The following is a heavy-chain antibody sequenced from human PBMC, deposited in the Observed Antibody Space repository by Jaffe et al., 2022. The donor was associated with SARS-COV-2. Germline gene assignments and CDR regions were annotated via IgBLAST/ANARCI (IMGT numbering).Heavy chain of an antibody. Sequence: QVQLEESGPGLVKPSQTLSLTCSVSGGSISSGGYYWSWIRQHPGKGLEWIGNIDYSGRTYYNPSLKSRVAISVDMSKNQLSLRLRSVTAADTAVYYCARMQGQRYYFYGMDVWGQGTTVTVSS. CDR2: IDYSGRT. J-gene: IGHJ6*02. CDR3: ARMQGQRYYFYGMDV. CDR1: GGSISSGGYY. V-gene: IGHV4-31*03.